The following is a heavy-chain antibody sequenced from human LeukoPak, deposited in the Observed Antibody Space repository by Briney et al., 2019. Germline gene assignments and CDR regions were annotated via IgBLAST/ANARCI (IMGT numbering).Heavy chain of an antibody. CDR2: ISGSGGST. CDR3: AKDQTGIAAAGSPMGY. Sequence: PGRSLRLSCAASGFTFSSYAMSWVRQTPGKGLEWVSAISGSGGSTYYADSVKGRFTISRDNSKNTLYLQMNSLRAEDTAVYYCAKDQTGIAAAGSPMGYWGQGALVTVSS. J-gene: IGHJ4*02. D-gene: IGHD6-13*01. CDR1: GFTFSSYA. V-gene: IGHV3-23*01.